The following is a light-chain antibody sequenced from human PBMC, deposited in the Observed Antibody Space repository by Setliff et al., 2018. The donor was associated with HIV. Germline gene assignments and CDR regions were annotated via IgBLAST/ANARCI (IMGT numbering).Light chain of an antibody. Sequence: QTVVTQEPSFSVSPGGTVTLTCGVRSGSVSTGHFPSWYQQTPGQTPRMLIYSTNTRSSGVPDRFSGSILGNRAALTITGAQADDECDYYCVLYMGNGVSVFGGGTKVTVL. CDR1: SGSVSTGHF. CDR3: VLYMGNGVSV. CDR2: STN. V-gene: IGLV8-61*01. J-gene: IGLJ3*02.